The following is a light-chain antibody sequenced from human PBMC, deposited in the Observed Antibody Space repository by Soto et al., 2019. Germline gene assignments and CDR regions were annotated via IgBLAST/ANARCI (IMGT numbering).Light chain of an antibody. CDR2: DAS. J-gene: IGKJ1*01. Sequence: DIQMTQSPSTLSASVGDRVTITCRASQSISSWLAWYQQKPGKAPKVLIYDASSLESGVPSRFSGSGSGTEFSLTISSLRPDDFATYYCQHYNSYSEAFGQGTKVDIK. CDR1: QSISSW. V-gene: IGKV1-5*01. CDR3: QHYNSYSEA.